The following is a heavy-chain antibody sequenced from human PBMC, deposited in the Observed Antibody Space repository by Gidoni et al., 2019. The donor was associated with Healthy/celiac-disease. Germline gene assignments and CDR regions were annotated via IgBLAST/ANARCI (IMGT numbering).Heavy chain of an antibody. CDR3: ARTYCSGGSCYDGMDV. D-gene: IGHD2-15*01. Sequence: EVQLVESGGGLVQPGGSLRLSCAASGFTFSSYDMHWVRQATGKGLEWVSAIGTAGDTYYPGSVKGRFTISRENAKNSLYLQMNSLRAGDTAVYYCARTYCSGGSCYDGMDVWGQGTTVTVSS. J-gene: IGHJ6*02. CDR1: GFTFSSYD. CDR2: IGTAGDT. V-gene: IGHV3-13*01.